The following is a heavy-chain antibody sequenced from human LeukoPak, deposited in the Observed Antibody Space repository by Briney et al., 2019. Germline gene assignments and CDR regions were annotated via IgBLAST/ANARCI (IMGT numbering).Heavy chain of an antibody. CDR3: ARDAGYSYGLDY. Sequence: SETLSLTCTVSGGSIRGYYWSWIRQPPGKGLEYIGYIYYSGITNYNPSLKSRVTISVDTSKNQFSLRLNSVTAADTAMYYCARDAGYSYGLDYWGQGTLVTVSS. V-gene: IGHV4-59*01. J-gene: IGHJ4*02. CDR2: IYYSGIT. D-gene: IGHD5-18*01. CDR1: GGSIRGYY.